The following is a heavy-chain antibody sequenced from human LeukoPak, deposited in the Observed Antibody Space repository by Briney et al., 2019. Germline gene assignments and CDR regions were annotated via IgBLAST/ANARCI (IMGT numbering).Heavy chain of an antibody. CDR2: IKQDGSEK. CDR1: GFTFSTYW. J-gene: IGHJ4*02. Sequence: GGSLRLSCAASGFTFSTYWMSWVRQAPGKGLEWVANIKQDGSEKYYVDSVKGRFTFSRDNAKNSLYLQMNSLRAEDTAVYYCARLGEKADFDYWGQGTLVTVSS. V-gene: IGHV3-7*01. CDR3: ARLGEKADFDY. D-gene: IGHD3-16*01.